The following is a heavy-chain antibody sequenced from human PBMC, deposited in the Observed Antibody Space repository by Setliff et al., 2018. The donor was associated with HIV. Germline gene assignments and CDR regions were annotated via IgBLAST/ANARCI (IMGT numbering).Heavy chain of an antibody. D-gene: IGHD5-18*01. Sequence: PSETLSLTCTVSGDSISSYYWSWIRQPPGKGLEWIGYIYNSGSTNYNPSLKSRVTISVDTSKNQFSLKLSSVPAADTAVYYCARRQQLWLLYAFDIWGQGTMVTVSS. V-gene: IGHV4-4*08. CDR1: GDSISSYY. CDR3: ARRQQLWLLYAFDI. CDR2: IYNSGST. J-gene: IGHJ3*02.